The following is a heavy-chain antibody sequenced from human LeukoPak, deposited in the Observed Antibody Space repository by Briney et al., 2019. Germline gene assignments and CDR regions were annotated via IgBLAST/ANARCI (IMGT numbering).Heavy chain of an antibody. CDR2: ISSSGSSI. J-gene: IGHJ4*02. Sequence: GGSLRLSCAASGFTFSRYEMNWVRQAPGKGLEWVSYISSSGSSIYYADSVKGRFTIFRDNAKKSLYLQMKSLRAEDTAVYYCARDEDKLATIPSFFDYWGQGTLVTVSS. CDR1: GFTFSRYE. CDR3: ARDEDKLATIPSFFDY. D-gene: IGHD5-12*01. V-gene: IGHV3-48*03.